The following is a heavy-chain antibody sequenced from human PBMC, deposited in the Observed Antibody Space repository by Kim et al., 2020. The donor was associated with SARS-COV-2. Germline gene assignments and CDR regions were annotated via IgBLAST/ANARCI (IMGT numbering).Heavy chain of an antibody. V-gene: IGHV4-59*08. Sequence: SETLSITCTISGGSINKNYWSWIRQPPGKGLEWVGYIYYTGSTNYNPSLERRATMSIDTSKNQFSLELNSVTAADTAVYYCARASLFGYGDYWGQGALVTVSS. J-gene: IGHJ4*02. CDR2: IYYTGST. CDR3: ARASLFGYGDY. CDR1: GGSINKNY. D-gene: IGHD5-12*01.